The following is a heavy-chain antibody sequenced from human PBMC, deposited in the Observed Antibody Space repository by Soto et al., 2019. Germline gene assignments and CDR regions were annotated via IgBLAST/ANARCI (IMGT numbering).Heavy chain of an antibody. D-gene: IGHD2-21*01. CDR1: GFTFSSYS. J-gene: IGHJ4*02. CDR2: ISSSSSTI. V-gene: IGHV3-48*01. Sequence: GGSLRLSCAASGFTFSSYSMNWVRQAPGKGLEWVSYISSSSSTIYYADSVKGRFTISRDNAKNSLYLQMNSLRAEDTAVYYCARDSLAVVTKLFDYWGQGTLVTVSS. CDR3: ARDSLAVVTKLFDY.